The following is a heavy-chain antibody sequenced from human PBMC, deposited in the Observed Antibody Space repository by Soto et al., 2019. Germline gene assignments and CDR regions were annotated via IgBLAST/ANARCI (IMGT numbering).Heavy chain of an antibody. CDR2: INAGNGNT. V-gene: IGHV1-3*01. CDR1: GYTFTSYG. D-gene: IGHD6-13*01. Sequence: ASGKVSCKASGYTFTSYGISWVRQAPGQGLEWMGWINAGNGNTKYSQKFQGRVTITRDTSASTAYMELSSLRSEDTAVYYCARVVYSSSWTKPYNWFDPWGQGTLVTVSS. J-gene: IGHJ5*02. CDR3: ARVVYSSSWTKPYNWFDP.